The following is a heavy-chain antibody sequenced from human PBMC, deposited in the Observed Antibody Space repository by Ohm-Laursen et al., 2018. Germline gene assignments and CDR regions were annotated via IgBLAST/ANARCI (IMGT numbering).Heavy chain of an antibody. CDR3: ARGTELDY. D-gene: IGHD5-24*01. V-gene: IGHV3-9*01. Sequence: SSLRLSCSASGFTFDDYAMHWVRQAPGKGLEWVSGISWNSGSIGYADSVKGRFTISRDNAKNSLYLQMNSLRAEDTAVYYCARGTELDYWGQGTLVTVSS. CDR1: GFTFDDYA. J-gene: IGHJ4*02. CDR2: ISWNSGSI.